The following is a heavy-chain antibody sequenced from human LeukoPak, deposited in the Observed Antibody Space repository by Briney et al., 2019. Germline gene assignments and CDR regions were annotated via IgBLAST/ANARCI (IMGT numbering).Heavy chain of an antibody. CDR3: ARVGYQAHNFDY. CDR2: IYSSGST. Sequence: QAGGSLRLSCAASGFTVSGNYMSWVRQAPGKGLEWVSVIYSSGSTYYADSVKGRFTISRDNSKNTLYLQMNSLRPEDTAVYYCARVGYQAHNFDYWGQGTLVTVSS. J-gene: IGHJ4*02. V-gene: IGHV3-53*01. D-gene: IGHD5-18*01. CDR1: GFTVSGNY.